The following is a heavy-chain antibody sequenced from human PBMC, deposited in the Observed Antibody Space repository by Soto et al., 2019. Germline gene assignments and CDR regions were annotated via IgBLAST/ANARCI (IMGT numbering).Heavy chain of an antibody. J-gene: IGHJ3*02. V-gene: IGHV1-8*01. CDR1: GYTFTSYD. CDR2: MNPNSGNT. Sequence: ASVKVSCKASGYTFTSYDINWVRQATGQGLEWMGWMNPNSGNTGYAQKFQGRVTMTRNTSISTAYMELSSLRSEDTAVYYCASLTSVFWRGFTKDLDSFNIWAKGT. D-gene: IGHD3-3*01. CDR3: ASLTSVFWRGFTKDLDSFNI.